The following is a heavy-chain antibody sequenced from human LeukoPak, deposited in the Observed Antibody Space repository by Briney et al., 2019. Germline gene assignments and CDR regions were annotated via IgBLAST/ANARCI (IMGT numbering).Heavy chain of an antibody. D-gene: IGHD2-15*01. CDR3: AKETIYCSGGSCYHDAFDI. CDR2: ISYDGSNK. Sequence: GGSLRLSCAASGFTFNSYGMHWVRQVPGKGLEGVALISYDGSNKHYADSVKGRFTISRDNSKNTLYLQMNSLRPEDMALYYCAKETIYCSGGSCYHDAFDIWGQGTMVTVSS. J-gene: IGHJ3*02. CDR1: GFTFNSYG. V-gene: IGHV3-30*18.